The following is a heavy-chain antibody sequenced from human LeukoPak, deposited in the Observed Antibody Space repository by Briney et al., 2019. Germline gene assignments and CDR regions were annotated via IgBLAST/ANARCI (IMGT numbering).Heavy chain of an antibody. CDR1: GFTFSDYY. Sequence: PGGSLRLSCAASGFTFSDYYMSWIRQAPGKGLEWISYISSSGSTTYYADSVKGRFTISRDNARNSLYLQMNSLRAEDTAVYYCAKDLYSSSFKFDYWGQGTLVTVSS. J-gene: IGHJ4*02. CDR2: ISSSGSTT. CDR3: AKDLYSSSFKFDY. D-gene: IGHD6-6*01. V-gene: IGHV3-11*01.